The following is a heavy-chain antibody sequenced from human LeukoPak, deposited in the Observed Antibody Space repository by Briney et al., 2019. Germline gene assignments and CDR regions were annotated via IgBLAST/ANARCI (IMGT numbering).Heavy chain of an antibody. D-gene: IGHD2-15*01. V-gene: IGHV1-18*01. Sequence: ASVKVSCKASGYTFTSYGISWVRQAPGQGLEWMGWISTYNDNTNYAQKLQGRVTMTTHTSTTTAYMELRSLRSDDTAVYYCARDGRCSGGSCYSEAFDIWGQGTMVTVSS. CDR1: GYTFTSYG. CDR3: ARDGRCSGGSCYSEAFDI. CDR2: ISTYNDNT. J-gene: IGHJ3*02.